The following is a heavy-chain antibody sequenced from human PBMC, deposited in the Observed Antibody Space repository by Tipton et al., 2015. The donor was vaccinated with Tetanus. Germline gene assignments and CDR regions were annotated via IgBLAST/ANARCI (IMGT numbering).Heavy chain of an antibody. CDR2: IAGTAGST. J-gene: IGHJ4*02. D-gene: IGHD3-10*01. CDR1: GFTFSSHR. CDR3: AKAKTWASLWFGDV. Sequence: GSLRLSCAASGFTFSSHRMNWVRQAPGKGLEWVSGIAGTAGSTYYRDSVRGRFTVSRDNVGNTLYLQMNSLRAEDTARYYCAKAKTWASLWFGDVWGPGTLVAVSS. V-gene: IGHV3-23*01.